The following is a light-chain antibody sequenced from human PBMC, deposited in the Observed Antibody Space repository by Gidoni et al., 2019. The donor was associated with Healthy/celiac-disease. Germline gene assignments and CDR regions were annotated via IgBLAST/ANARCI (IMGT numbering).Light chain of an antibody. V-gene: IGLV1-47*02. CDR3: AAWDDSLSGLV. CDR2: SNN. Sequence: QSVLTQPPSASGPPGQRVTISCSGSSSNIGSNYVYWYQQRPGTAPKLLIYSNNQRPSGVPDRFSGSKSGTSASLAISGLRSEDEADYYCAAWDDSLSGLVFGGGTKLTVL. J-gene: IGLJ2*01. CDR1: SSNIGSNY.